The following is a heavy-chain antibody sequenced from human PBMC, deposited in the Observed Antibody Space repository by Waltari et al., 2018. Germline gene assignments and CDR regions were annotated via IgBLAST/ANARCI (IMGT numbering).Heavy chain of an antibody. D-gene: IGHD1-26*01. CDR3: AKRRYSGYIDS. CDR2: IYRDDTDT. Sequence: DVQLLESGGGLVQPGGSLRLSCAGSGLTFNTFAMSWVRQAPGKGLAWVSMIYRDDTDTYYADSVKGRFTISRDDSKNTLYLQMNSLTAEDTAIYYCAKRRYSGYIDSWGQGTLVTVSS. V-gene: IGHV3-23*03. CDR1: GLTFNTFA. J-gene: IGHJ4*02.